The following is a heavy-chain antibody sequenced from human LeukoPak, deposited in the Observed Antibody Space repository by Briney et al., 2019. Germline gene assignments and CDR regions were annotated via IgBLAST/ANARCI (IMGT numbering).Heavy chain of an antibody. V-gene: IGHV3-23*01. CDR2: ISGSGGST. Sequence: GGSLRLSCAASGLTFSSNAMSWVRQAPGKGLERVSAISGSGGSTYYADSVKGRFTISRDNSKNTLYLQMNSLRAEDTAVYYCAKMSTTMVRGVMVYFDYWGQGTLVTVSS. CDR1: GLTFSSNA. D-gene: IGHD3-10*01. J-gene: IGHJ4*02. CDR3: AKMSTTMVRGVMVYFDY.